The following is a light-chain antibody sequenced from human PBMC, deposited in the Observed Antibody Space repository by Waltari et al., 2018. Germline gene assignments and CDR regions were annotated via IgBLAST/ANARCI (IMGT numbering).Light chain of an antibody. Sequence: QSALTQPRSVSGSLGQSVTISCTGAGRDVGRYNYVSRYQQLPGKAPKLMIYDVTTRPSGVPDRFSGSKSGNTASLTISGLQADDEADYYCCSYAGTYTVILFGGGTRLTVL. J-gene: IGLJ2*01. CDR1: GRDVGRYNY. CDR3: CSYAGTYTVIL. V-gene: IGLV2-11*01. CDR2: DVT.